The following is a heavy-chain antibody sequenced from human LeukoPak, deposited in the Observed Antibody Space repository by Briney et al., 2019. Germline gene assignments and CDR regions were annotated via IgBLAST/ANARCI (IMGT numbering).Heavy chain of an antibody. CDR2: ISYDGSNK. J-gene: IGHJ4*02. CDR1: GFTFSSYG. Sequence: GGALRLSCAASGFTFSSYGMHWVRQAPAKELEWVAVISYDGSNKYYADSVKGRFTISRDNSKNTLYLQMNSLRAEDTAVYYCARGNLVDTAMVPDYWGQGTLVTVSS. V-gene: IGHV3-30*03. CDR3: ARGNLVDTAMVPDY. D-gene: IGHD5-18*01.